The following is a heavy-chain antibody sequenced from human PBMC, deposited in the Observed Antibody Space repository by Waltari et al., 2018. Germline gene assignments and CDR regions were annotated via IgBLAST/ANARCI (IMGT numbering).Heavy chain of an antibody. J-gene: IGHJ5*02. CDR3: AKDLNTPTHYDFWRLDWFDP. V-gene: IGHV3-23*04. CDR2: ISGSGGST. Sequence: EVQLVESGGGLVQPGGSLRLSCAASGFPFSSYAMSWVRQAPGTGLGWVSAISGSGGSTYYADSVKGRFTISRDNSKNTLYLQMNSLRAEDTAVYYCAKDLNTPTHYDFWRLDWFDPWGQGTLVTVSS. D-gene: IGHD3-3*01. CDR1: GFPFSSYA.